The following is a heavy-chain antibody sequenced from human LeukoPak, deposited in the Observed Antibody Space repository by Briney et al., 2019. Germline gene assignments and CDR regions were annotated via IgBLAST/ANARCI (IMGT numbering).Heavy chain of an antibody. J-gene: IGHJ4*02. D-gene: IGHD1-26*01. Sequence: SGGSLRLSCAASGFNVDDYAMHWVRQAPGKGLEWVSLISASVGTPYYADSVKGRFTISRDNSKNSLYLQMNSLRTEDTALYYCAKAVWWLLPDYWGQGTLVAVSS. V-gene: IGHV3-43*02. CDR3: AKAVWWLLPDY. CDR1: GFNVDDYA. CDR2: ISASVGTP.